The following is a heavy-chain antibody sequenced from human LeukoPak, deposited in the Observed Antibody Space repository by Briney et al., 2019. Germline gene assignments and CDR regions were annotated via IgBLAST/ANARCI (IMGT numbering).Heavy chain of an antibody. Sequence: SETLSLTCTVSGGSLSRGLYYWEWIRQPAGKGLEWIGRIYSRVTTYNPSLKSRVTISVDTSQNQFSLKLSSVTAADTDVYYCASLGGYDAWGQGTLVTVSS. J-gene: IGHJ5*02. V-gene: IGHV4-61*02. CDR1: GGSLSRGLYY. D-gene: IGHD3-16*01. CDR3: ASLGGYDA. CDR2: IYSRVTT.